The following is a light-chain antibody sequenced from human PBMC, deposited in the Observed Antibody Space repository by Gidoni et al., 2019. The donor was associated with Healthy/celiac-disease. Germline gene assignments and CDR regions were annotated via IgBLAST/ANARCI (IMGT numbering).Light chain of an antibody. Sequence: DIQMTQSPSSLSASVGDRVTITCRASQGISTSLAWYQQKPGKAPKLLLYAASRLESGVPSRFSGSGSGTDYTLTISSLQPEDFATYYCQQYYSTPLFGQGTKLEIK. J-gene: IGKJ2*01. V-gene: IGKV1-NL1*01. CDR2: AAS. CDR3: QQYYSTPL. CDR1: QGISTS.